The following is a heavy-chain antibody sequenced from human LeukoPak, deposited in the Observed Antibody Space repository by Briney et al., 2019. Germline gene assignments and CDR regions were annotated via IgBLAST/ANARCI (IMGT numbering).Heavy chain of an antibody. Sequence: GGSLRLSCTASGFTFSSNGMRWVRQAPGKGLEWVAFIRYDGSNKYYADSVKGRFTISRDNSKNTLYLQMNSLRAEDTAVYYCANLGGVDPWGQGTLVTVSS. CDR2: IRYDGSNK. CDR3: ANLGGVDP. V-gene: IGHV3-30*02. D-gene: IGHD3-3*01. J-gene: IGHJ5*02. CDR1: GFTFSSNG.